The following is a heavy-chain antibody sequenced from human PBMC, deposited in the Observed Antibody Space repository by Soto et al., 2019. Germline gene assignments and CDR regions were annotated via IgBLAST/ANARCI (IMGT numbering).Heavy chain of an antibody. CDR1: GGSFSGYY. J-gene: IGHJ4*02. Sequence: SETLSLTCAVYGGSFSGYYWSWIRQPPGKGLEWIGEINHSGSTNYNPSLKSRVTISVDTSKNQFSLKLSSVTAADTAVYYCAKDSHYGYVGFDYWGQGTLVTVSS. CDR2: INHSGST. CDR3: AKDSHYGYVGFDY. V-gene: IGHV4-34*01. D-gene: IGHD3-16*01.